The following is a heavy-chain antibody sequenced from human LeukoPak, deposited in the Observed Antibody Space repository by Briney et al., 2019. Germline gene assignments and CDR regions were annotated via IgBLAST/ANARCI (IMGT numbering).Heavy chain of an antibody. CDR3: ATGTRYYYYYMDV. CDR1: GYIFTGYY. CDR2: INPNSGGT. Sequence: ASVKVSCKASGYIFTGYYMHWVRQAPGQGLELMGWINPNSGGTNYAQKFQGRVTMTRDTSISTAYMELSRLRSDDTAVYYCATGTRYYYYYMDVWGKGTTVTISS. J-gene: IGHJ6*03. V-gene: IGHV1-2*02.